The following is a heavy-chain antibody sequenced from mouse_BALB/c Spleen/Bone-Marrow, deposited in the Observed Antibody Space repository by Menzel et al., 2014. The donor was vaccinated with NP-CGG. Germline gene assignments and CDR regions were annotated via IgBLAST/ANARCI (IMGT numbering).Heavy chain of an antibody. CDR1: GYTFTTYW. Sequence: VQLQQPGAELVTPGASVKLSCKASGYTFTTYWMHWVKQRPGHGLEWIGQVDPSDGYTNYSQMFKGKATLTVDKSSSTAYMQLSSLSSEDSAVYYCARGGDNFAWFAYWGQGTLVTVSA. V-gene: IGHV1-69*02. J-gene: IGHJ3*01. CDR2: VDPSDGYT. D-gene: IGHD1-3*01. CDR3: ARGGDNFAWFAY.